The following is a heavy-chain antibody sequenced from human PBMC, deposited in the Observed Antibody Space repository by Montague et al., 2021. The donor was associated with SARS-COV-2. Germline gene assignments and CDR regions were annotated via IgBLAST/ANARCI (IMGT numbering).Heavy chain of an antibody. Sequence: SETLSLTCTVSGGSISSSSYYWGWIRQPPGKGLECIGCIYYSGSTYYNPSLKSRVTISVDTSKNQFSLKLSSVTAADTAVYYCAGLSKTGYPPLYYYYGMDVWGQGTTVTVSS. CDR2: IYYSGST. CDR1: GGSISSSSYY. CDR3: AGLSKTGYPPLYYYYGMDV. J-gene: IGHJ6*02. V-gene: IGHV4-39*01. D-gene: IGHD3-9*01.